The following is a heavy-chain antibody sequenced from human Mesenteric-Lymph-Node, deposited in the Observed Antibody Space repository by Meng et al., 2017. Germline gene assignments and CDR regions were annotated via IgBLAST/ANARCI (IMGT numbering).Heavy chain of an antibody. CDR2: IYYSGRT. CDR1: GGSISSSTYY. CDR3: ARLWFGERPPDY. V-gene: IGHV4-39*01. Sequence: QLQLQESGPGLVKPSETLSLTCTASGGSISSSTYYWGWIRQPPGTGLEWIGSIYYSGRTYYNPSLKSRVTMSVYTSKNQFSLKLSSVTAADTAVYYCARLWFGERPPDYWGQGTLVTVSS. J-gene: IGHJ4*02. D-gene: IGHD3-10*01.